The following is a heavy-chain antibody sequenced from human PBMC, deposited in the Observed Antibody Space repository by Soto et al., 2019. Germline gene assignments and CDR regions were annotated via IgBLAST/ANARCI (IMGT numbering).Heavy chain of an antibody. CDR3: AAGHFWSGFSEKESKWFDP. CDR1: SGSISSYY. V-gene: IGHV4-59*01. Sequence: SETLSLTCRVSSGSISSYYWRWIRQPPGKGLEWIGYVYYSGSTNYPPSLKSRVTISIDTSKNQFSRRLSSVTAADTSLYYCAAGHFWSGFSEKESKWFDPGGKGTRVTVSS. CDR2: VYYSGST. J-gene: IGHJ5*02. D-gene: IGHD3-3*02.